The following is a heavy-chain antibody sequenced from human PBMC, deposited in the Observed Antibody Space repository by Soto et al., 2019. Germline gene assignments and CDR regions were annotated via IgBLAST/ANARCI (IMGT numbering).Heavy chain of an antibody. CDR1: GFTFSSYA. J-gene: IGHJ6*02. Sequence: GGSLRLSCAASGFTFSSYAMHWVRQAPGKGLEWVAVISYDGSNKYYADSVKGRFTISRDNSKNTLYLQMNSLRAEDTAVYYCARERSIGAYYGMDVWGQGTTVTVSS. D-gene: IGHD3-16*02. CDR3: ARERSIGAYYGMDV. CDR2: ISYDGSNK. V-gene: IGHV3-30-3*01.